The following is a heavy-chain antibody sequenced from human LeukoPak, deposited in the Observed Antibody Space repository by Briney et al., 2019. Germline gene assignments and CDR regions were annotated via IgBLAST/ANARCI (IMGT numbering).Heavy chain of an antibody. D-gene: IGHD4-17*01. CDR1: GFTFDDYA. Sequence: GGSLRLSCAASGFTFDDYAMHWVRQAPGNGLEWVSGISWNSGSIGYADSVKGRFTISRDNAKNSLYLQMNSLRAEDTALYYCASLPNSGDTSFDYWGQGTLVTVSS. CDR2: ISWNSGSI. V-gene: IGHV3-9*01. J-gene: IGHJ4*02. CDR3: ASLPNSGDTSFDY.